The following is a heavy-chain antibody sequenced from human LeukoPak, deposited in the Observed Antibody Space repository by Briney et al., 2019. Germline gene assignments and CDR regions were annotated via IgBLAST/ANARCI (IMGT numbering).Heavy chain of an antibody. D-gene: IGHD4-17*01. CDR3: ARPTATVTTSLKF. CDR1: GYTFTGYY. Sequence: ASMKVSCKTSGYTFTGYYIHWVRQAPGQGLEWMGWIDPNSGGTNYAQKFLGRVTMTRDTSISTAYMELSRLRSDDTAVYYCARPTATVTTSLKFWGQGNLVTVSS. CDR2: IDPNSGGT. V-gene: IGHV1-2*02. J-gene: IGHJ4*02.